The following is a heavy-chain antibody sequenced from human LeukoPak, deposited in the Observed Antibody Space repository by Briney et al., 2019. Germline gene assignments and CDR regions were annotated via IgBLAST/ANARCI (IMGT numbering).Heavy chain of an antibody. D-gene: IGHD2-2*01. J-gene: IGHJ4*02. V-gene: IGHV4-39*01. CDR3: TRSVVVPAAPRL. CDR2: IYYSGST. CDR1: GGSISSSSYY. Sequence: SETLSLTCTVSGGSISSSSYYWGWIRQPPGKGLEWIGSIYYSGSTYYNPSLKSRVTISVDMSKNQFSLKLSSVTAADTAVHYCTRSVVVPAAPRLWGQGTLVTVSS.